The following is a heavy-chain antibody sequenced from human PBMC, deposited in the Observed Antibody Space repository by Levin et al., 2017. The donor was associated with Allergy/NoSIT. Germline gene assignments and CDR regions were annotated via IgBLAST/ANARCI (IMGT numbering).Heavy chain of an antibody. CDR1: GGSFSGYY. CDR3: ARERYSGYDKYYFDY. D-gene: IGHD5-12*01. V-gene: IGHV4-34*01. J-gene: IGHJ4*02. CDR2: INHSGST. Sequence: SETLSLTCAVYGGSFSGYYWSWIRQPPGKGLEWIGEINHSGSTNYNPSLKSRVTISVDTSKNQFSLKLSSVTAADTAVYYCARERYSGYDKYYFDYWGQGTLVTVSS.